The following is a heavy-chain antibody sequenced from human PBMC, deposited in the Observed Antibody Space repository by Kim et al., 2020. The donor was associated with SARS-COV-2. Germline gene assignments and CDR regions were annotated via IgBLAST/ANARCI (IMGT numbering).Heavy chain of an antibody. V-gene: IGHV3-23*01. CDR1: GLTFSDYG. J-gene: IGHJ4*02. CDR3: ARGDYDVLSGFDY. CDR2: ISGYTGTT. Sequence: GGSLRLSCAASGLTFSDYGMSWVRQAPGKGLEWISFISGYTGTTYYADSVKGRFTISRDNSKSTLYLQMNSLGAEDTAVYYCARGDYDVLSGFDYWGQGT. D-gene: IGHD3-3*01.